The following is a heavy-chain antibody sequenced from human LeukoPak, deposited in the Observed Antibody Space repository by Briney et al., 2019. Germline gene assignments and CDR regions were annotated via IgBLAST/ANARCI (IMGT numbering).Heavy chain of an antibody. CDR3: ARILSSSWYEYFHH. CDR2: IIPILGTA. CDR1: GGTFSNYA. V-gene: IGHV1-69*01. D-gene: IGHD6-19*01. Sequence: SVKVSCKASGGTFSNYAISWVRQAPGQGLEWMGAIIPILGTANYAQKFQGRVTITADESTSTAYMELSSLRSEDTAVYYCARILSSSWYEYFHHWGQGTLVTVSS. J-gene: IGHJ1*01.